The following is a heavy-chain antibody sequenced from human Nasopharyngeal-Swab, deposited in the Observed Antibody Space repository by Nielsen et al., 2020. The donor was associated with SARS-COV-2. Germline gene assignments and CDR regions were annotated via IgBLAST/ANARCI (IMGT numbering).Heavy chain of an antibody. V-gene: IGHV4-59*13. J-gene: IGHJ3*02. CDR3: ARAIGVKAFDI. D-gene: IGHD3-3*01. CDR1: GGSIGSYF. CDR2: IYYTVNT. Sequence: SDTLSLTCTVSGGSIGSYFWSWIRQPPGKGLEWIGYIYYTVNTNYNPSLESRVTISMDKSRNQFSLKLSSVSAADTAVYFCARAIGVKAFDIWGQGTVVTVSS.